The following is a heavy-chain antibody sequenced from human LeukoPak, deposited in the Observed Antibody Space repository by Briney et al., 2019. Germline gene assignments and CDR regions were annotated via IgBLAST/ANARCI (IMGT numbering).Heavy chain of an antibody. J-gene: IGHJ4*02. D-gene: IGHD5-18*01. CDR1: GVSINTCCYY. CDR2: KYYSGST. V-gene: IGHV4-61*01. Sequence: SETLSLTCDVSGVSINTCCYYWTWIRPPPGQGLEWIGYKYYSGSTRYNSSLRSRLTISLDSSKNPFSLRLTSVTAADTAVYYCARGRSYGFDFDSWGPGTLVIVSS. CDR3: ARGRSYGFDFDS.